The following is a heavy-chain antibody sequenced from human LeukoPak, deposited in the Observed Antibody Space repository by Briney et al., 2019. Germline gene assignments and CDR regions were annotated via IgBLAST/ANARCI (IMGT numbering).Heavy chain of an antibody. J-gene: IGHJ6*03. CDR1: GGSISSSNYY. D-gene: IGHD6-19*01. CDR3: ARVVGQWLAGHYYYYMDV. CDR2: IYYSGST. Sequence: SETLSLTCTVSGGSISSSNYYWGWIRQPPGKGLEWIGSIYYSGSTYYNPSLKSRVTISVDTSKNQFSLNLSSVTAADTAVYYCARVVGQWLAGHYYYYMDVWGKGTTVTVSS. V-gene: IGHV4-39*07.